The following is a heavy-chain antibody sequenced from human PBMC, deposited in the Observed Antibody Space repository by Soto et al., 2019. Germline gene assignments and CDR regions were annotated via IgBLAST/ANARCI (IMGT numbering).Heavy chain of an antibody. CDR2: MNPNSGNT. J-gene: IGHJ6*02. Sequence: ASVKVSCKASGYTFTSYDINGVRQATGQGLEWMGWMNPNSGNTGYAQKFQGWVTMTRDTSISTAYMELSRLRSDDTAVYYCARDRYYYDSSGYLYYGMDVWGQGTTVTVSS. CDR3: ARDRYYYDSSGYLYYGMDV. CDR1: GYTFTSYD. V-gene: IGHV1-8*01. D-gene: IGHD3-22*01.